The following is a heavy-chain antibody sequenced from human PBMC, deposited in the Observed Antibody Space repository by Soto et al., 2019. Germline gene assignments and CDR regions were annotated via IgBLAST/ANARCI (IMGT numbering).Heavy chain of an antibody. V-gene: IGHV4-4*02. CDR3: ARGTVTGCDY. Sequence: QVQLQESGPGLVKPSGTLSLTCAVSGDSISSSNWWSWVRQPPGKGLQWIGEIYHSGNTNYFPSLNIRVTISVDKSNNQCSLKLSSVTAADTAVYYCARGTVTGCDYWGQGSLVIVSS. J-gene: IGHJ4*02. CDR1: GDSISSSNW. D-gene: IGHD4-17*01. CDR2: IYHSGNT.